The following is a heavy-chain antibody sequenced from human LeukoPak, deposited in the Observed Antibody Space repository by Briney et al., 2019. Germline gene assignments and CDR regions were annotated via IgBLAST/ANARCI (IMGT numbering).Heavy chain of an antibody. J-gene: IGHJ3*01. Sequence: PGGSLRLSCAASGFTFSSYSMNWVRQAPGKGLEWVSHISSTSSTIYYADSVKGRFTISRDNAKNSLYLQMNSLRAEDASVYYCARGSTHSGYYGLEVWGQGTMVTVSS. D-gene: IGHD3-22*01. V-gene: IGHV3-48*01. CDR3: ARGSTHSGYYGLEV. CDR1: GFTFSSYS. CDR2: ISSTSSTI.